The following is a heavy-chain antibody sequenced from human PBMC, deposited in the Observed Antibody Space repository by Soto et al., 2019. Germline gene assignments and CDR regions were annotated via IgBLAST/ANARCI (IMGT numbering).Heavy chain of an antibody. CDR1: GFTFSNNS. V-gene: IGHV3-23*01. Sequence: EVQLLESGGGLVQPGGSLKLSCAASGFTFSNNSMSWVRQAPGKGLEWVSGISGRGGSTYYANSVKGRFTISRDNSENMLYLQIYSLRAEDTAVYFCAKSRGDSWTTYYFDYWGQGTLITVSS. D-gene: IGHD4-4*01. J-gene: IGHJ4*02. CDR2: ISGRGGST. CDR3: AKSRGDSWTTYYFDY.